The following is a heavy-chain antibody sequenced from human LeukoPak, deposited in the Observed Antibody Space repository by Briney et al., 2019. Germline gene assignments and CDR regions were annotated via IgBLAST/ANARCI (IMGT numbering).Heavy chain of an antibody. D-gene: IGHD6-19*01. V-gene: IGHV1-3*01. CDR2: INAGNGNT. J-gene: IGHJ5*02. CDR3: AREATRYSSGWFFS. Sequence: GASVKVSCNASGYTFTSYAMHWVRQAPGQRLEWMGWINAGNGNTKYSQKFQGRVTITRDTSASTAYMELSSLRSEDTAVYYCAREATRYSSGWFFSWGQGTLVTVSS. CDR1: GYTFTSYA.